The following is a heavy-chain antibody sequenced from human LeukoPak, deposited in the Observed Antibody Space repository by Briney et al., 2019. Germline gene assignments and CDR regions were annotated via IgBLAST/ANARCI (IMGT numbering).Heavy chain of an antibody. CDR3: ATDPGEMATIEEY. D-gene: IGHD5-24*01. Sequence: GASVKVSCKASGYTFSSYYIKWVRPAPGQGLEWVGIINPSGGRTSYAQKFQGRLTMTRDMSTSTVFMELSSLRSDDTAVYYCATDPGEMATIEEYWGQGTLVIVSS. CDR2: INPSGGRT. J-gene: IGHJ4*02. V-gene: IGHV1-46*01. CDR1: GYTFSSYY.